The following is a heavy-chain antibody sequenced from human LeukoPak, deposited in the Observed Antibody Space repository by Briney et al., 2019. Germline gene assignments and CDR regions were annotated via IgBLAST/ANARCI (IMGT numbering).Heavy chain of an antibody. CDR1: GNYW. V-gene: IGHV3-74*01. Sequence: GGSLRLSCAASGNYWMHWVRQAPGKGLVWVSHINSDGSWTSYADSVKGRFTISKDNAKNTVYLQMNSLRAEDTAVYYCAKVGVVGSGTTEPYYYFDYWGQGTLVTVSS. CDR3: AKVGVVGSGTTEPYYYFDY. CDR2: INSDGSWT. J-gene: IGHJ4*02. D-gene: IGHD1-7*01.